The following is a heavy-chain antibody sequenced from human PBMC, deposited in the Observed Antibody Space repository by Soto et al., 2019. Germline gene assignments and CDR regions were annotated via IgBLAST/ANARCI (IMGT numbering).Heavy chain of an antibody. V-gene: IGHV4-59*01. CDR1: GGSISSYY. CDR2: IYYSGST. Sequence: SETLSLTCTVSGGSISSYYLSWIRPPPGKGLEWIGYIYYSGSTNYNPSLKSRVTISVDTSKNQFSLKLSSVTAADTAVYYCARVDPGSGDVNFDYWGQGTLVTVSS. CDR3: ARVDPGSGDVNFDY. D-gene: IGHD2-15*01. J-gene: IGHJ4*02.